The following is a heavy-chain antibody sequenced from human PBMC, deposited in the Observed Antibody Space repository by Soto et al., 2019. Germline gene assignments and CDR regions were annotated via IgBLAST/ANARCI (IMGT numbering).Heavy chain of an antibody. J-gene: IGHJ3*02. CDR1: GGSISSYY. CDR3: ARRGLRHAFDI. CDR2: IYYSGST. D-gene: IGHD5-12*01. Sequence: GSLRLSCTVSGGSISSYYWSWIRQPPGKGLEWIGYIYYSGSTNYNPSLKSRVTISVDTSKNQFSLKLSSVTAADTAVYYCARRGLRHAFDIWGQGTMVTVSS. V-gene: IGHV4-59*01.